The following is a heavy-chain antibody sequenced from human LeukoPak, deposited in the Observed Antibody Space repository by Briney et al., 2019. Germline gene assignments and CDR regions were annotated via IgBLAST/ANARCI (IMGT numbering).Heavy chain of an antibody. J-gene: IGHJ4*02. D-gene: IGHD5-24*01. Sequence: GGSLRLSCAASGFNLRSYEMNWVRQAPGKGLEWVSFISSSGTTPYYADSVKGRFTISRDNAKNSLYLQMNSLRAEDTAVYYCARDRDGFVIFDYWGQGTLVTVSS. V-gene: IGHV3-48*03. CDR2: ISSSGTTP. CDR1: GFNLRSYE. CDR3: ARDRDGFVIFDY.